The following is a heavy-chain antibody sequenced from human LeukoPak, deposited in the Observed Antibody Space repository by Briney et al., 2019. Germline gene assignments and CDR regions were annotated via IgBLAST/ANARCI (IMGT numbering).Heavy chain of an antibody. Sequence: PGGSLRLSCAASGFTFSSYAMSWVRQAPGKGLEWVSAISGSGGSTYYADSVKGRFTISRDNSKNTLYLQMNSLRAEDTAVYYCAKPPYGSGSYEYFDYWGQGTLVTVSS. D-gene: IGHD3-10*01. J-gene: IGHJ4*02. CDR3: AKPPYGSGSYEYFDY. CDR2: ISGSGGST. CDR1: GFTFSSYA. V-gene: IGHV3-23*01.